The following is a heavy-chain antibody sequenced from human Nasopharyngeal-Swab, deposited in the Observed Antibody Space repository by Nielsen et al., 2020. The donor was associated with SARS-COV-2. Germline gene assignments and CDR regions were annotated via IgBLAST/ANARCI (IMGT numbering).Heavy chain of an antibody. CDR2: IYSGGST. V-gene: IGHV3-53*01. CDR1: GFIFSSYG. CDR3: ARDGSYYDSSGYYYPYDAFDI. J-gene: IGHJ3*02. D-gene: IGHD3-22*01. Sequence: GGSLRLSCAASGFIFSSYGMHWVRQAPGKGLEWVSVIYSGGSTYYADSVKGRFTISRDNSKNTLYLQMNSLRAEDTAVYYCARDGSYYDSSGYYYPYDAFDIWGQGTMVTVSS.